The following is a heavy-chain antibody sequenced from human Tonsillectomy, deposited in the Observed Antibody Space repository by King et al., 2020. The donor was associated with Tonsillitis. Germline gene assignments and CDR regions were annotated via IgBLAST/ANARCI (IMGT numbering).Heavy chain of an antibody. V-gene: IGHV3-33*01. CDR3: ARAPPPAPRGYYYSGMDV. Sequence: VQLVESGGGVVQPGRSLRLSCAASGFTFSTYGMHWVRQAPGKGLEWVAVIWYDGNNKYYADSVKGRFTISRDNSKSTLYLQMNSLRAGDTAVYYCARAPPPAPRGYYYSGMDVWGQGTTVTVSS. CDR2: IWYDGNNK. CDR1: GFTFSTYG. J-gene: IGHJ6*02. D-gene: IGHD1-14*01.